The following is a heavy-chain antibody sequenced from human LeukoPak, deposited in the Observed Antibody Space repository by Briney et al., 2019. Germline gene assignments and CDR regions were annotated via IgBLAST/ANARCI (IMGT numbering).Heavy chain of an antibody. Sequence: SETLSLTCSVSGASISSSIYYWGRIRQPPGRGLEWIGSIYNSGITYYNPSLKSRVTISVDTSKNQFSLKLSSVTAADTAVYYCATLSLIAVATNWGQGTLVTVSS. V-gene: IGHV4-39*01. D-gene: IGHD6-19*01. J-gene: IGHJ4*02. CDR1: GASISSSIYY. CDR2: IYNSGIT. CDR3: ATLSLIAVATN.